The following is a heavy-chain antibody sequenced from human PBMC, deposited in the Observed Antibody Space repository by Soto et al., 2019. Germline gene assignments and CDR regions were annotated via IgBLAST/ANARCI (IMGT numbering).Heavy chain of an antibody. CDR1: GYTFTDFY. V-gene: IGHV1-2*02. Sequence: ASVKVSCKSSGYTFTDFYIHWVRQVPGQGLEWVGWINPKNGGINYAQKFQGRVTMTRDMSVNTSYMDLNRLNFDDSAIYYCVRGQSVLYLDLWGRGTQVTVYS. CDR2: INPKNGGI. CDR3: VRGQSVLYLDL. D-gene: IGHD1-20*01. J-gene: IGHJ1*01.